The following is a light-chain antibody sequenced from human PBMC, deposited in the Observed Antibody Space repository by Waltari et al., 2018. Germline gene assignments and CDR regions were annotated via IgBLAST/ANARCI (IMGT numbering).Light chain of an antibody. CDR1: SSNLGAGYD. CDR2: GNS. V-gene: IGLV1-40*01. CDR3: QSYDSLSGSM. Sequence: QSVLTQPPSVSGAPGQRVPISCTGSSSNLGAGYDVPWYQHLPGKVPKPLIYGNSARPSGVPLRFSGSKSGTSAYLAITGLQAEDEATYYCQSYDSLSGSMCGGGTKLTVL. J-gene: IGLJ3*02.